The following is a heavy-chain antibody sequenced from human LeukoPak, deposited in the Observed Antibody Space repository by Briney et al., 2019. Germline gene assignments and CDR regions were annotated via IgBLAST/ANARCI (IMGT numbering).Heavy chain of an antibody. D-gene: IGHD2-2*01. CDR2: IKPSSGGT. CDR1: GYTFTGYY. V-gene: IGHV1-2*02. Sequence: ASVKVSCKSSGYTFTGYYIHWVRQAPGQGLGWMGWIKPSSGGTNYAQKFQGRVTMTRDTSISTAYMELSRLRSDDTAVYYCVRDRTKYCSSTSCPLDYWGKGTLVTVSS. CDR3: VRDRTKYCSSTSCPLDY. J-gene: IGHJ4*02.